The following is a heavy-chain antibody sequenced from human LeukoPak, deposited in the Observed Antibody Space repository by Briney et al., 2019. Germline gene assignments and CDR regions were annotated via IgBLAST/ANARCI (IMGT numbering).Heavy chain of an antibody. CDR1: RYTFTTYA. Sequence: ASVKVSCKASRYTFTTYALNWVRQAPGQGLEWMGWINTDTGKATYAQDFTGRFVFSLDTSVRTAYLQITSLEAEDTAVYYCARAQSGGYCSAGSCYLGYWGQGTLVTVSS. D-gene: IGHD2-15*01. V-gene: IGHV7-4-1*02. J-gene: IGHJ4*02. CDR3: ARAQSGGYCSAGSCYLGY. CDR2: INTDTGKA.